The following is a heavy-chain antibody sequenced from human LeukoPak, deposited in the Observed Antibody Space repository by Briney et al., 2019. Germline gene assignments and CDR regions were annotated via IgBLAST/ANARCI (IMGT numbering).Heavy chain of an antibody. D-gene: IGHD1-26*01. V-gene: IGHV3-74*01. CDR1: GFIFTTYW. J-gene: IGHJ4*02. CDR3: TRDLVGATSDF. Sequence: PGGSLRLSCTASGFIFTTYWMHWVRQLPGKGLVWVSRINTDGSSTYYADSVKGRFTISRDNAKNTVYLQMNSLRAEDTAVYYCTRDLVGATSDFWGQGTLVTVSS. CDR2: INTDGSST.